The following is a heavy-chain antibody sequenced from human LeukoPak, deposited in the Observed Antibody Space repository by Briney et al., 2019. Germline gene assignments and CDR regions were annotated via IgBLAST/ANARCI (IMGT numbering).Heavy chain of an antibody. CDR1: GGSISSSSYY. Sequence: SETLSLTCTVSGGSISSSSYYWGWIRQPPGKGLEWIGSIYYSGSTYYKPSLKSRVTISVDTSKNQFSLKLSSVTAADTAVYYCVSGPEGIAAAGTRFQHWGQGTLVTVSS. CDR2: IYYSGST. CDR3: VSGPEGIAAAGTRFQH. D-gene: IGHD6-13*01. J-gene: IGHJ1*01. V-gene: IGHV4-39*01.